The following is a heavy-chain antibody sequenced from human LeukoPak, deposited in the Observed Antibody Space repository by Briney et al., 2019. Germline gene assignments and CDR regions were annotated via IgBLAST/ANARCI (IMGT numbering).Heavy chain of an antibody. Sequence: SETLSLTCSVSGSSINSYYWSWIRQPPGKGLEWIGYIYSNGNTNYNPSLKSRVTISVDTSKNQFSLKLSSVTAADTAVYYCASAYVDTAMAYDPYYYYGMDVWGQGTTVTVSS. CDR2: IYSNGNT. CDR1: GSSINSYY. CDR3: ASAYVDTAMAYDPYYYYGMDV. J-gene: IGHJ6*02. V-gene: IGHV4-59*01. D-gene: IGHD5-18*01.